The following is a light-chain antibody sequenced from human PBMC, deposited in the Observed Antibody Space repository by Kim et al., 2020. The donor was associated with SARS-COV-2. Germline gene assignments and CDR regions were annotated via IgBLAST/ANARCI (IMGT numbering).Light chain of an antibody. CDR3: QQWRT. CDR1: QSVNSN. V-gene: IGKV3-15*01. Sequence: ATLSVSPGERATLSCRASQSVNSNLAWYQQKPGQAPRLLIYGASTRATGIPARFSGSGSGTEFTLTISSLQSEDFAVYYCQQWRTFGQGTKVDIK. CDR2: GAS. J-gene: IGKJ1*01.